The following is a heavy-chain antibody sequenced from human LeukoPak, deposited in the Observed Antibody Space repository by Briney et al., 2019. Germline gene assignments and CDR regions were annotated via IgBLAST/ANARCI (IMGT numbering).Heavy chain of an antibody. J-gene: IGHJ4*02. CDR1: GYTFTSYG. D-gene: IGHD5-12*01. Sequence: ASVKVSCKASGYTFTSYGISWVRQAPGQGLEWMGWISAYNGNTNYAQKLQGRVTMTTDTSTSTAYMELRSLRSDDTAVYYCARDLKPRRGYSGYDFVDYWGQGTLVTVSS. V-gene: IGHV1-18*01. CDR3: ARDLKPRRGYSGYDFVDY. CDR2: ISAYNGNT.